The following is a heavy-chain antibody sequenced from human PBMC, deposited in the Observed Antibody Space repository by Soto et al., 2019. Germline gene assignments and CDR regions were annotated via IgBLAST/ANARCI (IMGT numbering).Heavy chain of an antibody. D-gene: IGHD2-15*01. Sequence: QVQLQESGPGLVKPSQTLSLTCTVSCGSISSGGYYWSWIRQHPGKCLEWIGYIYYSGSTYYNPSLKSRVTLSVDTTKNQFSLKLSSVTAADTAGYCCARDGGYCCCGSCYANWGQGTLVTVSS. J-gene: IGHJ4*02. V-gene: IGHV4-31*03. CDR1: CGSISSGGYY. CDR3: ARDGGYCCCGSCYAN. CDR2: IYYSGST.